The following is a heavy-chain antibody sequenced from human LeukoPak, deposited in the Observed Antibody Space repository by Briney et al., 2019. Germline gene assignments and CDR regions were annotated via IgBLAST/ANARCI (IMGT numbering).Heavy chain of an antibody. D-gene: IGHD6-13*01. V-gene: IGHV3-48*03. CDR2: ISRDGSTV. J-gene: IGHJ4*02. CDR1: GFTFRNYE. CDR3: ASLKQQLVDY. Sequence: GGSLRLSCAGSGFTFRNYEMSWVRQAPGKGLEWVSHISRDGSTVYYADSVKGRFTISRDNAKNSLYLQMNSLRAEDTAVYYCASLKQQLVDYWGQGTLVTVSS.